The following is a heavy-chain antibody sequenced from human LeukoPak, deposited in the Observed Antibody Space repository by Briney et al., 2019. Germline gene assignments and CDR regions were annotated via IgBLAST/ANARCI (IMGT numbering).Heavy chain of an antibody. D-gene: IGHD2-2*01. CDR1: GVTFSSYA. Sequence: GGSLRLSCAASGVTFSSYAMSWVRQAPGKGQEWVSAISGSGGSTYYADSVKGRFTISRDNSKNTLYLQMNSLRAEDTAVYYCAKDLGDIVVVPAVPFDYWGQGTLVTVSS. CDR2: ISGSGGST. V-gene: IGHV3-23*01. CDR3: AKDLGDIVVVPAVPFDY. J-gene: IGHJ4*02.